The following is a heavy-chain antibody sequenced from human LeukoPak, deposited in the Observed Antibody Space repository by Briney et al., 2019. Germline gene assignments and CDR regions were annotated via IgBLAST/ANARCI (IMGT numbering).Heavy chain of an antibody. CDR1: GFTVSSNH. J-gene: IGHJ4*02. CDR3: ARDPRLAPSGSND. V-gene: IGHV3-66*01. Sequence: GGSLRLSCTASGFTVSSNHMSWVRQAPGKGLEWVSVIYSAGYTYYADSVKGRFTISRDNSKNTLFLQMSSLRAEDTAVYYCARDPRLAPSGSNDWGQGTLVTVSS. CDR2: IYSAGYT. D-gene: IGHD1-26*01.